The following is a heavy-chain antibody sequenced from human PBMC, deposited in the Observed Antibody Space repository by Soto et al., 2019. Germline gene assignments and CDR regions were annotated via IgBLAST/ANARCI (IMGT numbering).Heavy chain of an antibody. V-gene: IGHV3-23*01. CDR3: ARDAISMVRGTNNWFDP. Sequence: EVQLLESGGGLVQPGGSLTLSCAASGFTFSNYAMSWVRQAPGKGLEWVSAISGGGISTYYADSVRGRFPISRDNSRNTLYLRMNRLRAEDTAVYYCARDAISMVRGTNNWFDPWGQGTLVTVSS. CDR2: ISGGGIST. J-gene: IGHJ5*02. CDR1: GFTFSNYA. D-gene: IGHD3-10*01.